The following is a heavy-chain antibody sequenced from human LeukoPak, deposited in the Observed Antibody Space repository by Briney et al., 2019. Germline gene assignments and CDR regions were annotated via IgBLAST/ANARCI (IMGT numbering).Heavy chain of an antibody. J-gene: IGHJ4*02. V-gene: IGHV4-34*01. D-gene: IGHD3-10*01. CDR3: ARGASLDRGVISRY. Sequence: GSLRLSCAASGFTISDYYMSWIRQPPGKGLEWIGEINHSGSTNYNPSLKSRVTISVDTSKNQFSLKLSSVTAADTAVYYCARGASLDRGVISRYWGQGTLVTVSS. CDR1: GFTISDYY. CDR2: INHSGST.